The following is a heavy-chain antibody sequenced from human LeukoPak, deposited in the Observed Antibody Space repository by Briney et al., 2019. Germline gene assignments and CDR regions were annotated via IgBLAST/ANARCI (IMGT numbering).Heavy chain of an antibody. CDR2: IYTSGST. CDR1: GGSISSGSYY. CDR3: ARDRIAAAHDAFDI. V-gene: IGHV4-61*02. Sequence: SQTLSLTCTVSGGSISSGSYYWSWIRQLAGKGLEWIGRIYTSGSTNYNPSLKSRVTISVDTSKNQFSLKLSSVTAADTAVYYCARDRIAAAHDAFDIWGQGTMVTVSS. J-gene: IGHJ3*02. D-gene: IGHD6-13*01.